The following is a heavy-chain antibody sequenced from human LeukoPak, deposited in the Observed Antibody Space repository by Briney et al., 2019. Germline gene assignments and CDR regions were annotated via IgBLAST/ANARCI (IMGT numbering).Heavy chain of an antibody. CDR3: AREVQQLARFDY. CDR1: GFTFSNYW. J-gene: IGHJ4*02. D-gene: IGHD6-13*01. V-gene: IGHV3-7*03. CDR2: IKPSGSEK. Sequence: GGSLRLSCEGSGFTFSNYWMTWVRQAPEKGLEWVANIKPSGSEKHYADSVEGRFTISRDNAKNSLYLQMNSLRAEDTAVYYCAREVQQLARFDYWGQGTLVTVSS.